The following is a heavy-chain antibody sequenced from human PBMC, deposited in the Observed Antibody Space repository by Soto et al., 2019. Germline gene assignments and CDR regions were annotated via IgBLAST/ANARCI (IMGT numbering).Heavy chain of an antibody. Sequence: GGSLRLSCAASGFTFSDYYMSWIRQAPGKGLEWVSYISSSGSTIYYADSVKGRFTISRDNAKNSLYLQMNSLRAEDTAVYYCASDRLGIADSFDYWGQGTLVTVSS. CDR1: GFTFSDYY. V-gene: IGHV3-11*01. CDR3: ASDRLGIADSFDY. D-gene: IGHD7-27*01. J-gene: IGHJ4*02. CDR2: ISSSGSTI.